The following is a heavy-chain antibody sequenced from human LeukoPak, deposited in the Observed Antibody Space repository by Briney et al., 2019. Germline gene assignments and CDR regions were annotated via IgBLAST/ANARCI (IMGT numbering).Heavy chain of an antibody. CDR1: GGTFSSYA. CDR3: ARTKTAGDFDY. V-gene: IGHV1-69*13. J-gene: IGHJ4*02. Sequence: ASVKVSCKASGGTFSSYAISWVRQAPGQGLEWMGGIIPIFGAANYAQKFQGRVTITADESTSTAYMELSSLRSEDTAVYYCARTKTAGDFDYWGQGTLVTVSS. D-gene: IGHD6-13*01. CDR2: IIPIFGAA.